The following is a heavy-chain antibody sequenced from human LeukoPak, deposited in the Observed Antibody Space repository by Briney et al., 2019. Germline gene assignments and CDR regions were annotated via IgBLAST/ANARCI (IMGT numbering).Heavy chain of an antibody. V-gene: IGHV4-39*01. Sequence: SETLSLTCTVSGDSISSSSYYWGWIRQPPGRGLEWIGSIYYSGSTVYNPSLKSRVTISVDTSKYQFSLHLSSVTAADTAVYYCARNSSDCSSTSCYHSPPYTSSAKRYNWFDPWGHGTLVTVSS. J-gene: IGHJ5*02. CDR3: ARNSSDCSSTSCYHSPPYTSSAKRYNWFDP. CDR1: GDSISSSSYY. CDR2: IYYSGST. D-gene: IGHD2-2*01.